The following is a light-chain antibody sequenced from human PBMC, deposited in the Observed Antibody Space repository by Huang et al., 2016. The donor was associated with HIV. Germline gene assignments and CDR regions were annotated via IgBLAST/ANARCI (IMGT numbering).Light chain of an antibody. CDR2: GAS. CDR3: QQTYSSPLT. J-gene: IGKJ4*01. CDR1: QNINTY. Sequence: DIRMTQSPSFLSASVGDRVTITCRASQNINTYLNWYRQKPGKAPEALIYGASRVQSGVPSRFRGRASGTDFSLTINDLQYEDFATYYCQQTYSSPLTFGGGDQGGPQ. V-gene: IGKV1-39*01.